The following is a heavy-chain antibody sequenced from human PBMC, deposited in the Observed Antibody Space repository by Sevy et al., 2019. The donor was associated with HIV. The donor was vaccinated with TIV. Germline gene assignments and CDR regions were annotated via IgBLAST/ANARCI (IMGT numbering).Heavy chain of an antibody. CDR1: GGSINNYF. CDR2: IYYSGST. Sequence: SETLSLTCTASGGSINNYFWSWIRQPPGKGLEWIGYIYYSGSTNYNPSLKSRVTISVDTSKTQFSLKLTSVTAADTAVYYCARESIAAIGDFDYWGQGTLVTVSS. CDR3: ARESIAAIGDFDY. J-gene: IGHJ4*02. V-gene: IGHV4-59*01. D-gene: IGHD6-13*01.